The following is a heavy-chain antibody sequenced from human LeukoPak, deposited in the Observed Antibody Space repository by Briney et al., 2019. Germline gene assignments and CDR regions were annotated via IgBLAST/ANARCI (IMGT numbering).Heavy chain of an antibody. CDR2: MNPNSGGT. CDR3: ARIVSGRYHFDY. J-gene: IGHJ4*02. Sequence: ASVKVSCKASGYTFTSYGISWVRQAPGQGLEWTGWMNPNSGGTNYAQNFQGRVTMTRDTSISTAYMELSRLRSDDTAVYYCARIVSGRYHFDYWGQGTLVTVSS. CDR1: GYTFTSYG. D-gene: IGHD1-26*01. V-gene: IGHV1-2*02.